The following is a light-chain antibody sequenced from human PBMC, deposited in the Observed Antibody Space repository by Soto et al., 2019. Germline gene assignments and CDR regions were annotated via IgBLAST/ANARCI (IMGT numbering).Light chain of an antibody. J-gene: IGKJ5*01. CDR2: DAS. CDR1: QSISSW. V-gene: IGKV1-5*01. Sequence: DIQMTQSPSTLSASVGDRVTITCRASQSISSWLAWYQLKPGKAPKLLIYDASNLESGVPSRFSGSGSGTEFTLTINNLQPEDFATYYCQQYHTSSITFGQGTRLEIK. CDR3: QQYHTSSIT.